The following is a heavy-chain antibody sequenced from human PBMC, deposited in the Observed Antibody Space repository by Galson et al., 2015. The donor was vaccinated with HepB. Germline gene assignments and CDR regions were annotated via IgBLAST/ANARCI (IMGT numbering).Heavy chain of an antibody. J-gene: IGHJ6*02. CDR3: ARDQPLGLDYGDYQGYYYYGMDV. CDR2: TYYRSKWYN. CDR1: GDSVSSNSAA. Sequence: CAISGDSVSSNSAAWNWIRQSPSRGLEWLGRTYYRSKWYNDYAVSMKSRITINPDTSKNQFSPQLNSVTPEDTAVYYCARDQPLGLDYGDYQGYYYYGMDVWGQGTTVTVSS. D-gene: IGHD4-17*01. V-gene: IGHV6-1*01.